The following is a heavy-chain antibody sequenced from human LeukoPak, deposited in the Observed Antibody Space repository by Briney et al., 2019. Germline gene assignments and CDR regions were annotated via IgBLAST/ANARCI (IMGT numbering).Heavy chain of an antibody. Sequence: GGSLRLSCAASGFTFSSYRMTWVRQAPGKGLEWVANIKGDGSENHYADSVKGRFTISRDNAKNSLYLQMNSLRAEDTAVYYCAELGITMIGGVWGKGTTVTISS. D-gene: IGHD3-10*02. V-gene: IGHV3-7*01. CDR2: IKGDGSEN. J-gene: IGHJ6*04. CDR3: AELGITMIGGV. CDR1: GFTFSSYR.